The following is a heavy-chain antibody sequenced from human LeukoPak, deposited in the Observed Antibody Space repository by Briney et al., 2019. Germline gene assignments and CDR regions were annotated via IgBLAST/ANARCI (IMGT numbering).Heavy chain of an antibody. CDR2: ISGDSGST. CDR3: ARKWLSNAFDI. Sequence: GGSLRLSCAASGFTFDDYAMHWVRQAPGKGLEWVSLISGDSGSTYYADSVKGRFTISRDNAKKSLYLQMNSLRAEDTALYYCARKWLSNAFDIWGQGTMVTVSS. D-gene: IGHD5-12*01. V-gene: IGHV3-43*02. J-gene: IGHJ3*02. CDR1: GFTFDDYA.